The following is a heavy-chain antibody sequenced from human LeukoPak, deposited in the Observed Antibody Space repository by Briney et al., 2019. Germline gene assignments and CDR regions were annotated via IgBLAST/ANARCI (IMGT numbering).Heavy chain of an antibody. D-gene: IGHD6-13*01. CDR1: GGSISTYY. CDR3: ARAGGSRRIAAARKYNWFDP. CDR2: IYYSGST. V-gene: IGHV4-59*12. J-gene: IGHJ5*02. Sequence: SETLSLTCTVSGGSISTYYGNWIRQAPGKGLEWIGYIYYSGSTNYNPSLKSRVTISVDTSKNQFSLKLSSVTAADTAVYYCARAGGSRRIAAARKYNWFDPWGQGTLVTVSS.